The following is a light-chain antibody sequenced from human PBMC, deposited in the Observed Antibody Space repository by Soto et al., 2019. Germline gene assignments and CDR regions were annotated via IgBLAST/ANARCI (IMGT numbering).Light chain of an antibody. CDR1: QSFNSIY. CDR2: GAS. CDR3: HQYDSWT. V-gene: IGKV3-20*01. Sequence: EIVLTQSPGTLSLSPGERATLSCRASQSFNSIYLAWYQQKPGQAPRLLIYGASSRATGIPDRFSGSGSGTEFTLTIRRLEPEDFAVYYCHQYDSWTFGQGTKVDI. J-gene: IGKJ1*01.